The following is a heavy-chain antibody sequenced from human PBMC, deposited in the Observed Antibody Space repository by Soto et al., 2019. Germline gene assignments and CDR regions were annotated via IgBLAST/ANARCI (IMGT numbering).Heavy chain of an antibody. CDR2: ISGSGGST. CDR1: GFTFSSYA. J-gene: IGHJ4*02. V-gene: IGHV3-23*01. Sequence: GGSLRLSCAASGFTFSSYAMSWVRQAPGKGLEWVSAISGSGGSTYYADSVKGRFTISRDNSKNTVYLQMNSLRAEDTAVYYCAKDVYYESSGSLDKWGQGTLVTVSS. CDR3: AKDVYYESSGSLDK. D-gene: IGHD3-22*01.